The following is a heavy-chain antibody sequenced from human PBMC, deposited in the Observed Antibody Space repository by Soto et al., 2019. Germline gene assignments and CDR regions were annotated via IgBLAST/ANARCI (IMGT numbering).Heavy chain of an antibody. J-gene: IGHJ4*02. D-gene: IGHD3-3*01. V-gene: IGHV3-49*03. CDR1: GFTFGDYS. CDR3: TRVIGVLRFLEWLLSPLDY. Sequence: GGSLRLSCTAAGFTFGDYSMSWFRQAPGKGLEWVGFIRSKAYGGTTEYAASVKGRFTISRDDSKSIAYLQMNSLKTEDTAVYYCTRVIGVLRFLEWLLSPLDYWGQGTLVTVSS. CDR2: IRSKAYGGTT.